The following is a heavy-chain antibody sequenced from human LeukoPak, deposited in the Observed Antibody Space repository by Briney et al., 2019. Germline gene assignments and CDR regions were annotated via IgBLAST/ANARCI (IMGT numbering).Heavy chain of an antibody. CDR1: GGSFSGYY. CDR3: ARAERDSSGWYYLEY. V-gene: IGHV4-34*01. CDR2: INHSGST. J-gene: IGHJ4*02. Sequence: SETLSLTCAVYGGSFSGYYWSWIRQPPGKGLEWIGEINHSGSTNYNPSLKSRVTISVDTSKNQFSLKLSSVTAADTAMYYCARAERDSSGWYYLEYWGQGTLVTVSS. D-gene: IGHD6-19*01.